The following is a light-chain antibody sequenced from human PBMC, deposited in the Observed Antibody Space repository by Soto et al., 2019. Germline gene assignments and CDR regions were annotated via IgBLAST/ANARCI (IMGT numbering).Light chain of an antibody. V-gene: IGLV2-14*01. Sequence: QSALTQPASVSGSPGQSITISCTGTSSDVGGYNYGSWYQQHPGKAPKLMIYEVSNRPSGVSNRFSGSKSGNTASLTISGLQAEDEADYYCSSYTSSSTLEFGGGTKLTVL. CDR3: SSYTSSSTLE. J-gene: IGLJ2*01. CDR1: SSDVGGYNY. CDR2: EVS.